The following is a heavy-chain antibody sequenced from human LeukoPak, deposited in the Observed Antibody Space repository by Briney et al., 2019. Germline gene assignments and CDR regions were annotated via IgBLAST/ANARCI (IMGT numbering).Heavy chain of an antibody. CDR3: ARSFPHVVVVPAAIPLDY. V-gene: IGHV1-18*01. CDR2: ISAYNGNT. J-gene: IGHJ4*02. CDR1: GYTFTSYG. Sequence: ASVKVSCKASGYTFTSYGISWVRQAPGQGLEWMGWISAYNGNTNYAQKLQGRVTMTTDTSTSTAYMELRSLRSDDTVVYYCARSFPHVVVVPAAIPLDYCGQGTLVTVSS. D-gene: IGHD2-2*02.